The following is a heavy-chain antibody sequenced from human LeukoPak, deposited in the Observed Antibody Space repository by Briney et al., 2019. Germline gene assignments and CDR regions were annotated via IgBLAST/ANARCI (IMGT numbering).Heavy chain of an antibody. D-gene: IGHD6-13*01. Sequence: ASVKVSCKASGYTFTSYDINWVRQATGQGLEWMGWMNPNSGNTGYAQKFQGRVTMTRNTSISTAYMELSSLRSEDTAVYYCARGFLGQLVRDWRRNYYYYGMDVWGQGTTVTVSS. CDR2: MNPNSGNT. CDR1: GYTFTSYD. J-gene: IGHJ6*02. CDR3: ARGFLGQLVRDWRRNYYYYGMDV. V-gene: IGHV1-8*01.